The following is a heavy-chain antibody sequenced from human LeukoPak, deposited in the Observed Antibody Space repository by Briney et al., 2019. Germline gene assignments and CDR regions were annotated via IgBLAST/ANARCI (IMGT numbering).Heavy chain of an antibody. V-gene: IGHV3-23*01. Sequence: GASLRLSCAASGFTFSSYAMSWVRQAPGKGLEWVSAISGSGGSTYYADSVKGRFTISRDNSKNTLYLQMNSLGAEDTAVYYCAKGYDFWSAHAMDVWGQGTLVTVSS. CDR1: GFTFSSYA. D-gene: IGHD3-3*01. CDR2: ISGSGGST. J-gene: IGHJ4*02. CDR3: AKGYDFWSAHAMDV.